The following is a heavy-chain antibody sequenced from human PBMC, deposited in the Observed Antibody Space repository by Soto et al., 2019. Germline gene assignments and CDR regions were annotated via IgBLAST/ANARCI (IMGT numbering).Heavy chain of an antibody. CDR2: VYYSGST. CDR1: GGSISDNSYY. J-gene: IGHJ5*02. CDR3: AKLPRCNTNCYESWFDP. Sequence: SETLSLTCTVSGGSISDNSYYWGWIRQPPGKGLEWIGSVYYSGSTHYNPSLKSRVTISVDTSKNQFSLNLSSVTAADTAVYYCAKLPRCNTNCYESWFDPWGQGTLVTVSS. V-gene: IGHV4-39*01. D-gene: IGHD2-2*01.